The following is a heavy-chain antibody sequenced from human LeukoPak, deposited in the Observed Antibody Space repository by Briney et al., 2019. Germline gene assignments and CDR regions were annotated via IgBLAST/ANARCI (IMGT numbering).Heavy chain of an antibody. CDR1: GYTLTSYD. D-gene: IGHD5-18*01. CDR2: MNPNSGNT. Sequence: PGASVKVSCKASGYTLTSYDINWVRQATGPGLEWMGWMNPNSGNTGYAQKFQGRVTMTRNSSISTAYMELSSLRSEDTAVYYCARERGGGYSYGYWGQGTLVTVSS. J-gene: IGHJ4*02. CDR3: ARERGGGYSYGY. V-gene: IGHV1-8*01.